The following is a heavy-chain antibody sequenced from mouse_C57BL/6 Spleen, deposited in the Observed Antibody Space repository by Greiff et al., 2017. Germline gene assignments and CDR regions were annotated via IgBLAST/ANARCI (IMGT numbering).Heavy chain of an antibody. CDR3: ARPLYYDYDGGPQGLDV. CDR1: GFTFSDYG. D-gene: IGHD2-4*01. Sequence: EVHLVESGGGLVQPGGSLKLSCAASGFTFSDYGMAWVRQAPRKGPEWVAFISNLAYSIYYADTVTGRFTISRENAKNTLYLEMSSLRSEDTAMYYCARPLYYDYDGGPQGLDVWGTGTTVTVSS. J-gene: IGHJ1*03. CDR2: ISNLAYSI. V-gene: IGHV5-15*01.